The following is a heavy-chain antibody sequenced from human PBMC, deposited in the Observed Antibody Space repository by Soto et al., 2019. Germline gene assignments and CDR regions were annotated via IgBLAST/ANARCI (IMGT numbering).Heavy chain of an antibody. D-gene: IGHD3-22*01. Sequence: QVQLVESGAEVKKPGASVKVSCKASGYTFTNYGIIWVRQAPGQGLEWMGWISGYNGNTKYAQKFQGRVTMTTDTPTNTAYMELRSLRSDDTAVYYCARDREYYYDSSGNYYYHYGMDVWGQGTTVTVS. CDR1: GYTFTNYG. CDR3: ARDREYYYDSSGNYYYHYGMDV. J-gene: IGHJ6*02. CDR2: ISGYNGNT. V-gene: IGHV1-18*04.